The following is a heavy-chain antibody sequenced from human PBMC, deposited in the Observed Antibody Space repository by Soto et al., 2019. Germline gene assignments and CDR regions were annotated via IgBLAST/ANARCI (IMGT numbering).Heavy chain of an antibody. CDR1: GYSFTSYW. CDR3: ARKVMAARWGDAFDI. V-gene: IGHV5-51*01. Sequence: GESLKISCKGSGYSFTSYWIGWVRQMPGKGLEWMGIIYPGDSDTRYSPSFQGQVTISADKSISTAYLQWSSLKASDTAMYYCARKVMAARWGDAFDIWGQGTMVTVSS. J-gene: IGHJ3*02. D-gene: IGHD5-12*01. CDR2: IYPGDSDT.